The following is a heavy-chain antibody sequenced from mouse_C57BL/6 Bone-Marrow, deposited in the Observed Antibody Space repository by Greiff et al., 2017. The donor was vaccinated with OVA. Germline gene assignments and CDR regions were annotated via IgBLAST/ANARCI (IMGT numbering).Heavy chain of an antibody. V-gene: IGHV1-18*01. D-gene: IGHD2-4*01. J-gene: IGHJ3*01. CDR3: ARGYDYDWFAY. CDR2: INPNNGGT. CDR1: GYTFTDYN. Sequence: VQLKQSGPELVKPGASVKIPCKASGYTFTDYNMDWVKQSHGKSLEWIGDINPNNGGTIYNQKFKGKATLTVEQSSSTAYMELRSLTSEDTADYYCARGYDYDWFAYWGQGTLVTVSA.